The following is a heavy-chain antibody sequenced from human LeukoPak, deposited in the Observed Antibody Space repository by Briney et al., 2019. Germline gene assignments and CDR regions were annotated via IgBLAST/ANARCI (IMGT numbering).Heavy chain of an antibody. CDR1: GGSFSGYY. V-gene: IGHV4-34*01. Sequence: SETLSLTCAVYGGSFSGYYWSWIRQPPGKGLEWIGDINHSGSTNYNPSLKSRVTISVDTSKNQFSLKLSSVTAADTAVYYCASPAAGHAFDIWGQGTMVTVSS. CDR2: INHSGST. CDR3: ASPAAGHAFDI. J-gene: IGHJ3*02. D-gene: IGHD6-13*01.